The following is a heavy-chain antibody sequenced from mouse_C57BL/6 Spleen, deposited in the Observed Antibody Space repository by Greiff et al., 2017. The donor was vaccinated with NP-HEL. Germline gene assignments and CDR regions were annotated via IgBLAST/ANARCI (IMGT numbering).Heavy chain of an antibody. Sequence: EVQRVESGGGLVKPGGSLKLSCEASGFTFSSYAMSWVRQTPEKRLEWVATISDGGSYTNYQDKVKGRFTFSRDKAKNNLYLQLSLLKSEDTAMYYCAREGGDYYGSGAMDYWGQGTSVTVSS. J-gene: IGHJ4*01. D-gene: IGHD1-1*01. CDR1: GFTFSSYA. CDR3: AREGGDYYGSGAMDY. V-gene: IGHV5-4*01. CDR2: ISDGGSYT.